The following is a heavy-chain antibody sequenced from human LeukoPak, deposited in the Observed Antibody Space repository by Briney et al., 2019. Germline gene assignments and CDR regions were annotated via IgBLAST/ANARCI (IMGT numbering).Heavy chain of an antibody. Sequence: SETLSLTCAVSGGSISSGGYYWSWIRQPPGKGLEWIGEINHSGSTNYNPSVKSRVTISLDTSNNQFSLKLTSVTAADTAVYCARGQHYDVLTGRFFNWFDPWGQGTLVTVSS. J-gene: IGHJ5*02. CDR1: GGSISSGGYY. D-gene: IGHD3-9*01. V-gene: IGHV4-34*01. CDR3: ARGQHYDVLTGRFFNWFDP. CDR2: INHSGST.